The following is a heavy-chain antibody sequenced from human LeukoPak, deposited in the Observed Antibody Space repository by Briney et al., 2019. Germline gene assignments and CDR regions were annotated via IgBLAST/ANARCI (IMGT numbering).Heavy chain of an antibody. J-gene: IGHJ4*02. CDR2: ISSSSSYI. Sequence: GGSLRLSCAASGFTFSSYSMNWVRQAPGKGLEWVSSISSSSSYIYYADSVKGRFTISRDNSKNTLYLQMNSLRAEDTAVYYCAKSEDYDILTGYYPLDYWGQGTLVTVSS. CDR3: AKSEDYDILTGYYPLDY. D-gene: IGHD3-9*01. V-gene: IGHV3-21*04. CDR1: GFTFSSYS.